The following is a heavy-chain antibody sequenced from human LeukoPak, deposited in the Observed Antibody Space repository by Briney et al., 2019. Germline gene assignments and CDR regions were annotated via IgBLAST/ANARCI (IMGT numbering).Heavy chain of an antibody. CDR3: ARDRGSGWYPLDY. D-gene: IGHD6-19*01. Sequence: PGGSLRLSCAASGFTFSSYSMNWVRQAPGKGLEWVSSISSSSSYIYYADSVKGRFTISRDNAKNSLYLQMNSLRAEDTAVYYCARDRGSGWYPLDYWGQGTLVTVSP. V-gene: IGHV3-21*01. CDR1: GFTFSSYS. CDR2: ISSSSSYI. J-gene: IGHJ4*02.